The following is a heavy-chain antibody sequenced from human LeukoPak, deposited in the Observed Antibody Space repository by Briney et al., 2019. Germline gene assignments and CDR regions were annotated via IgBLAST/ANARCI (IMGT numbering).Heavy chain of an antibody. CDR3: ARGDYYDSSGLLGDAFDI. CDR2: IYYSGST. Sequence: SETLSLTCTVSGGSISSGDYYWSWIRQPPGKGLEWIGYIYYSGSTYYNPSLKSRVTISVDTSKNQFSLKLSSVTAADTAVYYCARGDYYDSSGLLGDAFDIWGQGTMVTVSS. V-gene: IGHV4-30-4*01. CDR1: GGSISSGDYY. J-gene: IGHJ3*02. D-gene: IGHD3-22*01.